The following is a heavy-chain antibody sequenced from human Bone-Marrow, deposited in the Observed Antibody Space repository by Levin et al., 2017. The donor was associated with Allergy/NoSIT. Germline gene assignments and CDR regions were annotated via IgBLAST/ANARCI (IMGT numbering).Heavy chain of an antibody. CDR1: GCSISSYY. CDR3: ARKYGTGWYTYYLDY. D-gene: IGHD6-19*01. J-gene: IGHJ4*02. V-gene: IGHV4-59*01. CDR2: IYHSGGT. Sequence: SETLSLTCTVSGCSISSYYWNWIRQPPGKGLEWIGSIYHSGGTYYNPSLQSRVTISLDTSTNQFSLKLSSVTAPDTAVYYCARKYGTGWYTYYLDYWGQGTLVTVSS.